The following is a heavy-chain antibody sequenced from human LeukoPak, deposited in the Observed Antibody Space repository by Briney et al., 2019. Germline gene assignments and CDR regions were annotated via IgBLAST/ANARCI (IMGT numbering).Heavy chain of an antibody. CDR3: AREPLTDPYYFDY. CDR2: ISWNSGSI. CDR1: GFTFDDYA. V-gene: IGHV3-9*01. J-gene: IGHJ4*02. D-gene: IGHD4/OR15-4a*01. Sequence: GGSLRLSCAASGFTFDDYAMHWVRQAPGKGLEWVSGISWNSGSIGYADSVKGRFTISRDNAKNSLYLQMNSLRAEDTAVYYCAREPLTDPYYFDYWGQGTLVTVSS.